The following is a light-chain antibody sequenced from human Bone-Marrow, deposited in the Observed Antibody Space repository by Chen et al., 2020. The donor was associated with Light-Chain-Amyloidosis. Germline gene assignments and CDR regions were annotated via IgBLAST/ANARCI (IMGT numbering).Light chain of an antibody. V-gene: IGLV2-14*01. CDR2: EVT. CDR1: SSDVGGYNH. CDR3: SSYTITNTLV. Sequence: HSALTQPASVSGSPGQSITISCTGTSSDVGGYNHVSWYQQHPDKAPKLMIYEVTNRPSWVPDRFSGSKSDNTASLTISGLQTEDEADYFCSSYTITNTLVFGSGTRVTVL. J-gene: IGLJ1*01.